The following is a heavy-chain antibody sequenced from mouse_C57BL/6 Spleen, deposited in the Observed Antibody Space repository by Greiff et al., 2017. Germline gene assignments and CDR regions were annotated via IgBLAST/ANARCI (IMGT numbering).Heavy chain of an antibody. Sequence: VQLKESGPELVKPGDSVKISCKASGYSFTGYFMNWVMQSHGKSLEWIGRINPYNGDTFYNQKFKGKATLTVEKSSSTAHMELRSLTSEDSAVYYCARKGYDWFAYWGQGTLVTVSA. V-gene: IGHV1-20*01. CDR2: INPYNGDT. CDR1: GYSFTGYF. D-gene: IGHD2-2*01. CDR3: ARKGYDWFAY. J-gene: IGHJ3*01.